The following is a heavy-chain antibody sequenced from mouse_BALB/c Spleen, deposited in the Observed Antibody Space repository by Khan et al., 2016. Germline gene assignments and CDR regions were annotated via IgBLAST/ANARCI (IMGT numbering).Heavy chain of an antibody. CDR3: AGPYGSSYEGFAY. CDR1: GYTFSSYW. D-gene: IGHD1-1*01. CDR2: ILPGSGST. J-gene: IGHJ3*01. Sequence: QVQLQQSGAELMKPGASVKISCKATGYTFSSYWIEWVKQRPGHGLEWIGEILPGSGSTNYNEKFKGKATFTADTSSNTAYMQLSSLTSEDSAVDYCAGPYGSSYEGFAYWGQGTLVTVSA. V-gene: IGHV1-9*01.